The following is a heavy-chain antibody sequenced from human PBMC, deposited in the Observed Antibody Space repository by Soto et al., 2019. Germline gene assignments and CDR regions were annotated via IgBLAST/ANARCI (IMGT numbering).Heavy chain of an antibody. CDR2: INPNNGGT. Sequence: QVQLVQSGAEVKKPGASVKVSCKASGYTFTDYYMHWVRQAPGQGLEWMGWINPNNGGTNYAHKFQGWVSMTRDTSITTAYMELSSLKSDDTAVYYCARETSGTYPTFDSWGQGTLVAVSS. CDR3: ARETSGTYPTFDS. CDR1: GYTFTDYY. J-gene: IGHJ4*02. V-gene: IGHV1-2*04. D-gene: IGHD1-1*01.